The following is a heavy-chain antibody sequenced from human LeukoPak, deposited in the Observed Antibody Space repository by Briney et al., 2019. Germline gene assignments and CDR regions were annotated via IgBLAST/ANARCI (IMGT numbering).Heavy chain of an antibody. V-gene: IGHV4-59*08. CDR2: ISYTGST. Sequence: SETLSLTCTVSGGSISPYYWSWIRQPPGKGLEYIGYISYTGSTNSNPSLKSRLTISVDTSKNQFSLKLRFVTAADTALYYCARIHDYGDYAFDRWGQGTLVTVSS. CDR3: ARIHDYGDYAFDR. J-gene: IGHJ4*02. D-gene: IGHD4-17*01. CDR1: GGSISPYY.